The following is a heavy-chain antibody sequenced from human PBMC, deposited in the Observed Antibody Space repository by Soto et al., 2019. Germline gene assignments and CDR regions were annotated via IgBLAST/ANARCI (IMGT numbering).Heavy chain of an antibody. D-gene: IGHD3-10*01. V-gene: IGHV6-1*01. Sequence: PSQTLSLTCAISGDSVSSNSAAWNWIRQSPSRGLEWLGRTYYRSKWYNDYAVSVKSRITINPDTSKNQFSLQLNSVTPEDTAVYYCARAIAMVRGVKIYDYMDVWGKGTTVTVSS. J-gene: IGHJ6*03. CDR1: GDSVSSNSAA. CDR2: TYYRSKWYN. CDR3: ARAIAMVRGVKIYDYMDV.